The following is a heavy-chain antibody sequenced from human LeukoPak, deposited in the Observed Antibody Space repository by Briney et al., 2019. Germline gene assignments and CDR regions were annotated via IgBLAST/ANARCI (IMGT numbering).Heavy chain of an antibody. CDR3: AGDGYYYDSNLYFDL. J-gene: IGHJ2*01. V-gene: IGHV1-18*01. D-gene: IGHD3-22*01. CDR2: ISAYNGNT. CDR1: GYTFTSYG. Sequence: ASVKVSCKASGYTFTSYGISWVRQAPGQGLEWMGWISAYNGNTNYAQKLQGRVTMTTDTSTSTAYMELRSLRSDDTAVYYCAGDGYYYDSNLYFDLWGRGTLVTVSS.